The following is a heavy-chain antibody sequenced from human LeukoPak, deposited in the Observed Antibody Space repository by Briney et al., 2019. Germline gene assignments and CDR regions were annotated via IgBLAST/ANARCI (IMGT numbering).Heavy chain of an antibody. J-gene: IGHJ4*02. D-gene: IGHD3-3*01. CDR1: GFLFNTFG. CDR2: ISSSSSYK. V-gene: IGHV3-21*01. Sequence: GGSLRLSCAASGFLFNTFGMHWVRQAPGKGLEWVSSISSSSSYKFYADSLKGRFTISRDNARNLLYLQIYSLRDEDTAVYYCARRGDFNDIKQYYFDYWGQGTLVTVSS. CDR3: ARRGDFNDIKQYYFDY.